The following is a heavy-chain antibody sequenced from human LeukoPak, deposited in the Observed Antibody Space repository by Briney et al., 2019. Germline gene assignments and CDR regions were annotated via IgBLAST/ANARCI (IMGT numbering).Heavy chain of an antibody. Sequence: ASVKVSRKASGYTFTSYYMHWVRQAPGQGLEWMGIINPSGGSTSYAQKFQGRVTMTRDTSTSTVYMELSSLRSEDTAVYYCARDPIVVVVAARSTPFDYWGQGTLVTVSS. J-gene: IGHJ4*02. CDR1: GYTFTSYY. CDR3: ARDPIVVVVAARSTPFDY. CDR2: INPSGGST. V-gene: IGHV1-46*01. D-gene: IGHD2-15*01.